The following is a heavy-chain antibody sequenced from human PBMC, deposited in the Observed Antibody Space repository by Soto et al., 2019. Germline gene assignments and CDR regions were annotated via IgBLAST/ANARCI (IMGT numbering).Heavy chain of an antibody. D-gene: IGHD3-16*01. CDR3: AKVAGGLGYFDL. V-gene: IGHV3-23*01. CDR1: GXIFSDYA. CDR2: ISASGGKI. Sequence: GSLRLSCVASGXIFSDYAMTWVRQAPGKGLEWVATISASGGKIEYTDSLKGRFTISIDNSKNTLYLQLNGLTADDTAVHYCAKVAGGLGYFDLWGRGTLVTVSS. J-gene: IGHJ2*01.